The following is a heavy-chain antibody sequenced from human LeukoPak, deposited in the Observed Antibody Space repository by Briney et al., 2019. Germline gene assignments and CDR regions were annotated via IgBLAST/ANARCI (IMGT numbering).Heavy chain of an antibody. CDR3: ARDPYSGSYSDYYYYYMDV. J-gene: IGHJ6*03. V-gene: IGHV3-30*04. D-gene: IGHD1-26*01. CDR2: ISYDGSNK. CDR1: GFTFSSYA. Sequence: PGGSLRLSCAASGFTFSSYAMHWVRQAPGKGLEWVAVISYDGSNKYYADSVKGRFTISRDNAKNSLYLQLNSLRAEDTAVYYCARDPYSGSYSDYYYYYMDVWGKGTTVTVSS.